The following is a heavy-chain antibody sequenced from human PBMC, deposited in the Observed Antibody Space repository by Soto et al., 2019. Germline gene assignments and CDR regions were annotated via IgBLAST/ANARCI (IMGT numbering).Heavy chain of an antibody. Sequence: QVQLQQWGAGLLKPSETLSLSCAVYGGSFSGYYWRWIRQPPGKGLEWIGEINHSGSTNYNPSLKSRVSISVDTSKNQFSLKLSSVTAADTAVYYCARGRHCSSSSCFYNWFDPWGQGTLVSVSS. V-gene: IGHV4-34*01. J-gene: IGHJ5*02. CDR1: GGSFSGYY. CDR3: ARGRHCSSSSCFYNWFDP. D-gene: IGHD2-2*01. CDR2: INHSGST.